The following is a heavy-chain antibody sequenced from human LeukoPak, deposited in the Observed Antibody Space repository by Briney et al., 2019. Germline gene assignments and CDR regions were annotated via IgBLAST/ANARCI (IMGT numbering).Heavy chain of an antibody. J-gene: IGHJ4*02. CDR1: GFSFSVYT. CDR3: VKGAEQCGGDCYLAGDYFDY. D-gene: IGHD2-21*02. Sequence: GGSLRLSCAASGFSFSVYTIQWVRQAPGKGLEWVAVISFDGTNKYYADSVKGRFTISRDNSKNTLYLQMNSLRSEDTAVYYCVKGAEQCGGDCYLAGDYFDYWGQGTLITVSS. V-gene: IGHV3-30-3*01. CDR2: ISFDGTNK.